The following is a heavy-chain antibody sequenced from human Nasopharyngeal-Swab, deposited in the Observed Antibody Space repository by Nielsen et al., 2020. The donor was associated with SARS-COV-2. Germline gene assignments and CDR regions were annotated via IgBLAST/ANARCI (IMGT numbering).Heavy chain of an antibody. Sequence: KVSCKGSGYSFTSYWIGWVRQMPGKGLEWMGIIYPGDSDTSYSPSFQGHVTISADKSISTAYLQWSSLKASDTAMYYCARHVQLRWGRKGCDYYSMDVWGRGTTVTVSS. V-gene: IGHV5-51*01. J-gene: IGHJ6*02. CDR2: IYPGDSDT. D-gene: IGHD4-23*01. CDR1: GYSFTSYW. CDR3: ARHVQLRWGRKGCDYYSMDV.